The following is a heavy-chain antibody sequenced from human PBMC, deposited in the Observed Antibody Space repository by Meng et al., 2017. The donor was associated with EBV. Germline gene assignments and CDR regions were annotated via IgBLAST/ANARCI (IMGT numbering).Heavy chain of an antibody. CDR1: GFSLSTSGVG. D-gene: IGHD6-13*01. CDR3: AHRRDEYSSSWYGWFDP. Sequence: QNHMNESCPXXVKPXXTLTLXCTXXGFSLSTSGVGVGWIRQPPGKALEWLALIYWDDDKRYSPSLKSRLTITKDTSKNQVVLTMTNMDPVDTATYYCAHRRDEYSSSWYGWFDPWGQGTLVTASS. J-gene: IGHJ5*02. V-gene: IGHV2-5*02. CDR2: IYWDDDK.